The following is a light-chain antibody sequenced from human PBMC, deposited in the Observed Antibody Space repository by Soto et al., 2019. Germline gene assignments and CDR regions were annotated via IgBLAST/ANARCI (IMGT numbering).Light chain of an antibody. CDR1: SSNIGSNY. Sequence: QAVVTQPPSASGTPGQRVTISCSGSSSNIGSNYVYWYQQLPRTAPKLLIYSNNQRPSGVPDRISGSKSGTSVSLAISGLRSEDGADYYCAAWDDSLSVWAFGGGTKLTVL. V-gene: IGLV1-47*02. J-gene: IGLJ3*02. CDR2: SNN. CDR3: AAWDDSLSVWA.